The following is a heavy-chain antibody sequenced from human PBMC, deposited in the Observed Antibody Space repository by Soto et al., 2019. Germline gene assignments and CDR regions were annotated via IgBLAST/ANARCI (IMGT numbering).Heavy chain of an antibody. J-gene: IGHJ4*02. CDR1: GFSLSTSGVG. CDR2: IYWNDDK. V-gene: IGHV2-5*01. Sequence: SGPTLVNPTQTLTLTCTFSGFSLSTSGVGVGWIRQPPGKALEWLALIYWNDDKRYSPSLKSRLTITKDTSKNQVVLTMTNMDPVDTATYYCAHSQDWGFLAAAPLFDYWGQGTLVTVSS. D-gene: IGHD6-13*01. CDR3: AHSQDWGFLAAAPLFDY.